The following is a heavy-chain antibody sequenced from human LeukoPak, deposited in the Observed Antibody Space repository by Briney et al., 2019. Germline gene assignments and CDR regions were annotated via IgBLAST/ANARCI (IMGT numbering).Heavy chain of an antibody. CDR1: GDSVSSNSAA. Sequence: SQTLSLTCAISGDSVSSNSAAWNWIRQSPSRGLEWLGRTYYRSKWYNDYAVSVKSRITINPDTSKNQFSLQLNSVTPEDTAVYYCASETTYYDSSGYWFDYWGQGTLVTVSS. J-gene: IGHJ4*02. D-gene: IGHD3-22*01. CDR2: TYYRSKWYN. V-gene: IGHV6-1*01. CDR3: ASETTYYDSSGYWFDY.